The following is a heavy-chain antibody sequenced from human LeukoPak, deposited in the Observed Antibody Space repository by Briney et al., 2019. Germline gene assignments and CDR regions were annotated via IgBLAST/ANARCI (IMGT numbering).Heavy chain of an antibody. D-gene: IGHD3-10*01. CDR3: AREARGLYYFDY. Sequence: GGSLRLSCAASGFIFSSYIMNWVRQAPGKGLEWVSHISSSSSTIYYADSVKGRCTISRDNAKNSLYLQMNSLRAEDTAVYYCAREARGLYYFDYWGQGTLVTVSS. V-gene: IGHV3-48*01. J-gene: IGHJ4*02. CDR1: GFIFSSYI. CDR2: ISSSSSTI.